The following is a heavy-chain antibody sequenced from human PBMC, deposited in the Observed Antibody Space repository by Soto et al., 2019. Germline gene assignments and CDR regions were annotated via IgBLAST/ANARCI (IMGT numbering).Heavy chain of an antibody. D-gene: IGHD4-17*01. CDR1: GYTXTSYG. J-gene: IGHJ4*02. Sequence: SXKVSFKASGYTXTSYGIGLVRQAPGQGLEWIGWISAYNCNTNYAQKLQGRVTITTDTSTSTAYMEMRSLRSDDTAVYYCARDGSYGDYAVYWGQGTLGTVSS. V-gene: IGHV1-18*04. CDR3: ARDGSYGDYAVY. CDR2: ISAYNCNT.